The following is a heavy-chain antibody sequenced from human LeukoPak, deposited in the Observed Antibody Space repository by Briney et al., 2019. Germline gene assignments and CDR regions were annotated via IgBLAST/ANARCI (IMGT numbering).Heavy chain of an antibody. Sequence: SETLSLTCGVYGGSFSSYYWTWIRQAPGKGLEWVGEITQSGRTNYNPSLKGPVPIAADTSKNQFSRRLTSVTTADTAVYYYANALPRRPFDIGDQGTMVTVSS. CDR1: GGSFSSYY. V-gene: IGHV4-34*01. CDR3: ANALPRRPFDI. CDR2: ITQSGRT. J-gene: IGHJ3*02.